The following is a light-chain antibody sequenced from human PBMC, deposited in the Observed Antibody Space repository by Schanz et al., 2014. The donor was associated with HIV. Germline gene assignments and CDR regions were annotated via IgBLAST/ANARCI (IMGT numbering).Light chain of an antibody. V-gene: IGLV2-23*02. Sequence: QSALTQPASVSGSPGQSITISCTGTSRDVGSYNLPSWNQQYPGKAPKLMIYEISKWPSGVSNRFSGSKSGNTASLTISGLQAEDEADYYCCSYTGSGTLVFGGGTKPTVL. J-gene: IGLJ2*01. CDR3: CSYTGSGTLV. CDR1: SRDVGSYNL. CDR2: EIS.